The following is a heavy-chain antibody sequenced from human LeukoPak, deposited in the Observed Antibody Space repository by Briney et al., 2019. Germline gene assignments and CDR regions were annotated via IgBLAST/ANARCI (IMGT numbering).Heavy chain of an antibody. CDR3: AKDRFQYCSGGSFYPFDY. CDR2: ISWDGGST. V-gene: IGHV3-43*01. J-gene: IGHJ4*02. CDR1: GFTFDDYT. Sequence: PGGSLRLSCAASGFTFDDYTMHWVRQAPGKGLEWVSLISWDGGSTYYADSVKGRFTISRDNSKNSLYLQMNSLRTEDTALYYCAKDRFQYCSGGSFYPFDYWAQGTLVTVSS. D-gene: IGHD2-15*01.